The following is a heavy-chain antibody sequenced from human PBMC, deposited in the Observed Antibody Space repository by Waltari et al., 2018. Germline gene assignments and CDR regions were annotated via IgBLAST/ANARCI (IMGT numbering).Heavy chain of an antibody. Sequence: QLQLQESCPGLVTPSETLSLTCAVPGYSISRGYYWGWIRQPPGKGLEWIGSIYHSGSTYDNPSLKSRVTISVDTSKNQFSLKLSSVTAADTAVYYCARSPSYGDYVRHFDLWDRGTLVTVSS. CDR2: IYHSGST. V-gene: IGHV4-38-2*01. CDR3: ARSPSYGDYVRHFDL. CDR1: GYSISRGYY. D-gene: IGHD4-17*01. J-gene: IGHJ2*01.